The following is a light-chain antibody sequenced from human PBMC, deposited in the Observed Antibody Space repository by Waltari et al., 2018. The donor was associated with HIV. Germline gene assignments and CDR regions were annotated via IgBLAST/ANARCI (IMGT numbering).Light chain of an antibody. Sequence: DIQMTQSPSTVSASVGDTVTVTCRASQSIGKRLAWYQQKPGKAPELLIFEASTLEVGVPSIFSGVGSDTDFTLTISRLQPDDFATYYCQQYSSHSRTFGQGTKVEI. CDR3: QQYSSHSRT. CDR1: QSIGKR. CDR2: EAS. J-gene: IGKJ1*01. V-gene: IGKV1-5*03.